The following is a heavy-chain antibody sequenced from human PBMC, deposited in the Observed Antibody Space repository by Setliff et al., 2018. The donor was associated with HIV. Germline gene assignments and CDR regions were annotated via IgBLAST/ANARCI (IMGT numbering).Heavy chain of an antibody. Sequence: PSETLSLTCTVSGGSITSHYWTWIRQPPGKRLEWLGSIYSSGSTSYNPSLSSRLTISVDTSKNQVSLRLSSVTAADTGVYYCARHKDPPGSRWIFYYYYMDLWGGGTTVTVSS. CDR1: GGSITSHY. D-gene: IGHD6-13*01. V-gene: IGHV4-59*04. CDR2: IYSSGST. CDR3: ARHKDPPGSRWIFYYYYMDL. J-gene: IGHJ6*03.